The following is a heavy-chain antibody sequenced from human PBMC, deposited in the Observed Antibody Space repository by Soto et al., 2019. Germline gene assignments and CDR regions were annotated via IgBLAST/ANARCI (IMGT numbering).Heavy chain of an antibody. CDR2: IYTSGSP. V-gene: IGHV4-4*07. J-gene: IGHJ6*02. D-gene: IGHD1-26*01. Sequence: SETLSLTCTVSGGSISSYYCSWSRQPAGKGLEWIGRIYTSGSPNYNPSLKSRVTMSVDTSKNQFSLKLSSVTAADTAVYYCAREESSGSRYYYGMDVWGQGTTVTVSS. CDR1: GGSISSYY. CDR3: AREESSGSRYYYGMDV.